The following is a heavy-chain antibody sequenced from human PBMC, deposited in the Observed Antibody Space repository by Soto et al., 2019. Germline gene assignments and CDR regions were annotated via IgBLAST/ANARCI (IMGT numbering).Heavy chain of an antibody. V-gene: IGHV3-15*07. Sequence: GGSLRLSCAASGFTFSNAWMNWVRQAPGKGLEWVGRIKSKTDGGTTDYAAPVKGRFTISRDDSKNTLYLQMNSLKTEDTAVYYCTTEDLFGHPSKGYYYYYYGMDVWGQGTTVTVSS. CDR3: TTEDLFGHPSKGYYYYYYGMDV. CDR2: IKSKTDGGTT. J-gene: IGHJ6*02. D-gene: IGHD3-10*01. CDR1: GFTFSNAW.